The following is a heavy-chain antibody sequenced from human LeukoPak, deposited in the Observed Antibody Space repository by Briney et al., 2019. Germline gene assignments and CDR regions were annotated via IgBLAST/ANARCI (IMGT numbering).Heavy chain of an antibody. Sequence: ASVKVSCKVSGYTLTELSMHWVRQAPGKGLEWMGGFDPEDGETIYAQKFQGRVTMTEDTSTDTAYMELGSLRSEDTAVYYCASLAVVPAAKFGWFDPWGQGTLVTVSS. J-gene: IGHJ5*02. CDR3: ASLAVVPAAKFGWFDP. CDR2: FDPEDGET. V-gene: IGHV1-24*01. D-gene: IGHD2-2*01. CDR1: GYTLTELS.